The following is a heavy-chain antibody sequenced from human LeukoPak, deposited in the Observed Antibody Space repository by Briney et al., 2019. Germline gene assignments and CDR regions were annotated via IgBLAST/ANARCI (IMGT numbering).Heavy chain of an antibody. CDR3: TTEVVGATTADY. D-gene: IGHD1-26*01. J-gene: IGHJ4*02. CDR2: IKSKTDGGTT. CDR1: GFTFSSYE. Sequence: GGSLRLSCAASGFTFSSYEMNWVRQAPGKGLEWVGRIKSKTDGGTTDYAAPVKGRFTISRDDSKNTLYLQMNSLKTEDTAVYYCTTEVVGATTADYWGQGTLVTVSS. V-gene: IGHV3-15*01.